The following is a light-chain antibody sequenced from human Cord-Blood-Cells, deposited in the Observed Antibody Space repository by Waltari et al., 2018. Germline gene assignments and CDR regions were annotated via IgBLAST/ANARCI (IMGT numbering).Light chain of an antibody. Sequence: QSALTQPPPAPGSPGQSVTVSCPGTSSDVGGYNYVSWYQQHPGKAPKRMIYEVSKRPSGVPDRFSGSKSGNTASLTVSGLQAEDEADYYCSSYAGSNNLVFGGGTKLTVL. J-gene: IGLJ3*02. CDR3: SSYAGSNNLV. CDR1: SSDVGGYNY. V-gene: IGLV2-8*01. CDR2: EVS.